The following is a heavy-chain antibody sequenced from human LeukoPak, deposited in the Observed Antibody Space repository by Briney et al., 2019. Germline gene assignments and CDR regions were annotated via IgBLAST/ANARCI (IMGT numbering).Heavy chain of an antibody. CDR1: GITFSTYA. CDR3: AKDVGKWESLHFFDY. D-gene: IGHD1-26*01. CDR2: ISSSGSSA. Sequence: GGSLRLSCVASGITFSTYAMSWVRQAPGKGLEWVSVISSSGSSAYYADSVKGRFTISRDDSRNTLYLQMNSLRGDDTAVCYCAKDVGKWESLHFFDYWGQGTLVTVSS. J-gene: IGHJ4*02. V-gene: IGHV3-23*01.